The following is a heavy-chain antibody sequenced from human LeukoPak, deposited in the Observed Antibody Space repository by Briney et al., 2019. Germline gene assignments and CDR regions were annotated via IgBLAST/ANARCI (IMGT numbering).Heavy chain of an antibody. CDR2: IYPGDSDT. CDR3: ARTFYDYVWGSYRP. CDR1: GYSFTNYW. V-gene: IGHV5-51*01. J-gene: IGHJ5*02. D-gene: IGHD3-16*02. Sequence: GESLKISCKGSGYSFTNYWIAWVRQTPGKGLEWMGIIYPGDSDTRYSPSFQGRVTISVDKSIRTAYLQWSSLKASDTAMYYCARTFYDYVWGSYRPWGQGTLVSVSS.